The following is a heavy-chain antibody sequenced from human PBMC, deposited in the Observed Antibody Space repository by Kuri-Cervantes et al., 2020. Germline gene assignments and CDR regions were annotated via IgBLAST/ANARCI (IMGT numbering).Heavy chain of an antibody. J-gene: IGHJ4*02. D-gene: IGHD1-26*01. CDR3: ARAPWLGATTPPDY. CDR2: IYYNGNT. Sequence: SETLSLTCTVSGGSISSSNFYWGWIRQPPGKGLEWIGTIYYNGNTQYNPSLKSRVTMSVDTSKNQFSLRLTSVTAADTAVYYCARAPWLGATTPPDYWGQGTLVTVSS. CDR1: GGSISSSNFY. V-gene: IGHV4-39*07.